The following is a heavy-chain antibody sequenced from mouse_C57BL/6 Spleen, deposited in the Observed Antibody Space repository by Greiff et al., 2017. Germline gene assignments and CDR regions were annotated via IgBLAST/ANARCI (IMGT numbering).Heavy chain of an antibody. Sequence: QVQLQQPGAELVRPGSSVKLSCKASGYTFTSYWMDWVKQRPGQGLEWIGNIYPSDSETHYNQKFKDKATLTVDKSSSTAYMQRSSLTSEDSAVYYCARRKFFTTVVGDWYFDVWGTGTTVTVSS. J-gene: IGHJ1*03. V-gene: IGHV1-61*01. CDR1: GYTFTSYW. CDR3: ARRKFFTTVVGDWYFDV. CDR2: IYPSDSET. D-gene: IGHD1-1*01.